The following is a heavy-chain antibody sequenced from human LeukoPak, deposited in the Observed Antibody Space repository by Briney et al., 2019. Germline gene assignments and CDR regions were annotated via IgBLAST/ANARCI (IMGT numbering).Heavy chain of an antibody. D-gene: IGHD5-18*01. V-gene: IGHV1-8*01. CDR3: AKGSLGGLQLWFPPFDY. CDR1: GYTFTSYD. CDR2: MNPNSGNT. J-gene: IGHJ4*02. Sequence: ASVKVSCKASGYTFTSYDINWVRQATGQGLEWMGWMNPNSGNTGYAQKFQGRVTMTRNTSISTAYMELSSLRAEDTAVYYCAKGSLGGLQLWFPPFDYWGQGTLVTVSS.